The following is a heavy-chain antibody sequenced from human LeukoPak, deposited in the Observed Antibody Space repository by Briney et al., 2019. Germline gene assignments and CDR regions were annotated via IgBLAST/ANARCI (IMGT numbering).Heavy chain of an antibody. D-gene: IGHD6-19*01. CDR1: GFIFGVST. J-gene: IGHJ4*02. CDR2: ISTAGRST. CDR3: VKDRGSSGWSPFAY. V-gene: IGHV3-64D*06. Sequence: SGGSLRLSCAASGFIFGVSTMHWVRQAPGKGLEFVSSISTAGRSTYYADSAKGGFAISRDDFNSTVYLHMSSLRPEDTAMYYCVKDRGSSGWSPFAYWGQGTLATVSS.